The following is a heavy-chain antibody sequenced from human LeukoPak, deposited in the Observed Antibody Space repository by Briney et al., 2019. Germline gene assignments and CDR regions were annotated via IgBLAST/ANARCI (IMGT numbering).Heavy chain of an antibody. Sequence: SETLSLTCTVSGGSISSYYWGWIRQPPGKGLEWIGSIYYSGSTYYNPSLKSRVTISVDTSKNQFSLKLSSVTAADTAVYYCARHLVNTAMVNYFVYSGQETLVTVSP. CDR2: IYYSGST. J-gene: IGHJ4*02. CDR1: GGSISSYY. D-gene: IGHD5-18*01. V-gene: IGHV4-39*01. CDR3: ARHLVNTAMVNYFVY.